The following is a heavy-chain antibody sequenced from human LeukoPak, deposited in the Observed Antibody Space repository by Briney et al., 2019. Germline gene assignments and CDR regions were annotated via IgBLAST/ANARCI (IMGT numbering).Heavy chain of an antibody. CDR3: AKGFSVLASNHYYYYYGMDV. CDR1: GFTFDDYA. CDR2: ISGDGGST. J-gene: IGHJ6*02. Sequence: GGSLRLSCAASGFTFDDYAMHWVRQAPGKGLEWVSLISGDGGSTYYADSVKGRFTISRDNSKDSLYLQMSSLRTEDTALYYCAKGFSVLASNHYYYYYGMDVWGQGTTVTVS. D-gene: IGHD1-14*01. V-gene: IGHV3-43*02.